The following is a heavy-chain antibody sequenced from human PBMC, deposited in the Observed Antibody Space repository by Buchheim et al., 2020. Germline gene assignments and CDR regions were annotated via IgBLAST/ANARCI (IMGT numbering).Heavy chain of an antibody. D-gene: IGHD3-3*01. J-gene: IGHJ6*02. CDR2: IRSKAYGGTT. CDR3: TRVFQDIFGTYYDYYYGMDV. Sequence: EVQLVESGGGLVQPGRSLRLSCTASGFTFGDYAMSWVRQAPGKGLEWVGFIRSKAYGGTTEYAASVKGRFTISRDDSKSIAYLQMNSLKTEDTDVYYCTRVFQDIFGTYYDYYYGMDVWGQGTT. CDR1: GFTFGDYA. V-gene: IGHV3-49*04.